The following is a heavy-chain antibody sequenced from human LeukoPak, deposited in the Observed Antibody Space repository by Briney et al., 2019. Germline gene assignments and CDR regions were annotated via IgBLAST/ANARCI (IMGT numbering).Heavy chain of an antibody. CDR3: ARDRDGGPDY. Sequence: PGGSLRLSCSASGFTFSSYAMHWVRQAPGKGLEYVSAITTNGGTAYYADSVKGRFTISRDNAKNSLYLQMNSLRVEDTAVYYCARDRDGGPDYWGQGTLVTVSS. CDR1: GFTFSSYA. D-gene: IGHD4-23*01. J-gene: IGHJ4*02. CDR2: ITTNGGTA. V-gene: IGHV3-64*04.